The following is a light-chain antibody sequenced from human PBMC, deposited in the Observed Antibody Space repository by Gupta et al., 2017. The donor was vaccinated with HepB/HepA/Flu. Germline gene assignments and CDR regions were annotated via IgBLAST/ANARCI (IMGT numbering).Light chain of an antibody. CDR3: QQSYSTLRT. J-gene: IGKJ1*01. CDR2: AAS. CDR1: QTISSY. V-gene: IGKV1-39*01. Sequence: DIQMTQSPPSLSASVGDRVTITCRASQTISSYLNWYQQKPGKAPKLLIYAASSLQSGVPSRFSGNGSGTDFTLTISRLQPEDFATYYCQQSYSTLRTFGQGTKVEIK.